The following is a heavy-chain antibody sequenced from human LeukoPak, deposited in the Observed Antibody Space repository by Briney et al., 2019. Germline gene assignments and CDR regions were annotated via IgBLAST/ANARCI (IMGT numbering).Heavy chain of an antibody. CDR2: VYYTGSS. CDR3: ARHYYESSGISSLS. J-gene: IGHJ5*02. V-gene: IGHV4-59*01. D-gene: IGHD3-22*01. CDR1: GGSISSNY. Sequence: PSATLSLTCTVSGGSISSNYRDWIGQPPREGLEWIGYVYYTGSSSYNPSLKSRVTISLDTPKNLFSLKLTSVAAADTAVYYCARHYYESSGISSLSWGQGTLVTVSS.